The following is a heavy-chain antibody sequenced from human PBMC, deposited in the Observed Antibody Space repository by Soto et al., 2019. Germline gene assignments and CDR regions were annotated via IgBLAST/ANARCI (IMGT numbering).Heavy chain of an antibody. CDR2: IYPGDSDT. CDR3: ARLRDDSSGYLYFDY. J-gene: IGHJ4*02. D-gene: IGHD3-22*01. CDR1: GYSFTSYW. V-gene: IGHV5-51*01. Sequence: GESLKISCKGSGYSFTSYWIGWVRQMPGKGLEWMGIIYPGDSDTRYSPSFQGQVTISADKSISTAYLQWSSLKASDTAMYYCARLRDDSSGYLYFDYWGQGTLVTVSS.